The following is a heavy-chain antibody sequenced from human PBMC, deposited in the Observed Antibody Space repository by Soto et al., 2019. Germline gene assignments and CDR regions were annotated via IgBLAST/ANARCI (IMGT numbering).Heavy chain of an antibody. CDR1: GFTFSSYE. V-gene: IGHV3-48*03. CDR3: ARETHFIDY. CDR2: ISSTGTSM. Sequence: VQLVESGGDLVQPGGSLRLYCAASGFTFSSYEMNWVRQAPGKGLEWVSYISSTGTSMDYADSVKGRFTISRDNAKNSLFLQLNSLRDEDTAVYYCARETHFIDYWGQGNLGSVSA. J-gene: IGHJ4*02.